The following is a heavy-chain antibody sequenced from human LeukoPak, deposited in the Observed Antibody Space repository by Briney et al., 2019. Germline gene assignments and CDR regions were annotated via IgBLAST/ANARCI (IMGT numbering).Heavy chain of an antibody. CDR3: ARRTVTTADDAFDI. CDR1: GYTFTSYG. Sequence: ASVKVTCKASGYTFTSYGVSWVRQAPGQGLEWMGWISAYNGNTNYAQKLQGRVTMTTDTSTSTAYMELRSLRSDDTAVYYCARRTVTTADDAFDIWGQGTMVTVSS. CDR2: ISAYNGNT. V-gene: IGHV1-18*01. J-gene: IGHJ3*02. D-gene: IGHD4-17*01.